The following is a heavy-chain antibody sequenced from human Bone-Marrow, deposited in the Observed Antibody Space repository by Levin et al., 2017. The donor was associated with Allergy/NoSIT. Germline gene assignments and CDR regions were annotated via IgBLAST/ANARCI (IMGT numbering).Heavy chain of an antibody. D-gene: IGHD6-19*01. CDR3: VKVRAVAGARWFDP. CDR2: MYVLGAS. CDR1: GASTSAYF. J-gene: IGHJ5*02. Sequence: MASETLSLTCTVSGASTSAYFWGWVRQSPRKGLEWIGHMYVLGASYYNPSLKNRVTMSVDTSKNQFSLNLRSVTADDTAVYYCVKVRAVAGARWFDPWGQGILVTVSS. V-gene: IGHV4-59*04.